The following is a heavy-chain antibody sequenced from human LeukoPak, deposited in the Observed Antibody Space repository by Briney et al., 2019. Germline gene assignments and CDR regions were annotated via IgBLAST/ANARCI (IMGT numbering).Heavy chain of an antibody. CDR3: ARVGFMVRGVIGWFDP. D-gene: IGHD3-10*01. CDR1: GFPFTTYW. V-gene: IGHV3-20*04. CDR2: INWNGGST. J-gene: IGHJ5*02. Sequence: GGSLRLSCAASGFPFTTYWLAWVRQPPGKGLEWVSGINWNGGSTGYADSVKGRFTISRDNAKNSLYLQMNSLRAEDTALYYCARVGFMVRGVIGWFDPWGQGTLVTVSS.